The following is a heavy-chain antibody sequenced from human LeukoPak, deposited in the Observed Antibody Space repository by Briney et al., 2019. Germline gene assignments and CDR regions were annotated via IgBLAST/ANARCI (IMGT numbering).Heavy chain of an antibody. CDR1: GGSISSYY. J-gene: IGHJ4*02. CDR3: ARADYDILTGYSFALDY. CDR2: IYYSGST. D-gene: IGHD3-9*01. Sequence: SETLSLTCTVSGGSISSYYWSWIRQPPGKGLEWIGYIYYSGSTNYNPSLKSRVTISVDTSKNQFSLKLSSVTAADTAVYYCARADYDILTGYSFALDYWGQGTLVAVSS. V-gene: IGHV4-59*01.